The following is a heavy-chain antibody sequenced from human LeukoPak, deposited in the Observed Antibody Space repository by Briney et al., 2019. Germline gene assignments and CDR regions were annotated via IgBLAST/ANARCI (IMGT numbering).Heavy chain of an antibody. CDR2: IRGSSSSI. Sequence: GSLRLSCAASGFTFSSYTMNWVRQAPGKGLEWVSYIRGSSSSIYYADSVKGRFTISRGNAKNSLYLQMNSLRAEDTAVYYCARQWFGDWGYYFDYWGQGTLVTVSS. CDR3: ARQWFGDWGYYFDY. J-gene: IGHJ4*02. V-gene: IGHV3-48*01. D-gene: IGHD3-10*01. CDR1: GFTFSSYT.